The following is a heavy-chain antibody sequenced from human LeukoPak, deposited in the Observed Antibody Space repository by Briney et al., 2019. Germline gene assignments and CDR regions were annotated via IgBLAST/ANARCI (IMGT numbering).Heavy chain of an antibody. Sequence: GGSLRLSCAASGFTFSSYGMHWVRQAPGKGLEWVAFIRYDGSNKYYADSVKGRFTISRDNSKNTLYLQMNSLRAEDTAVYYCAKVEGHDKSRNDYWGQGTLVTVSS. CDR1: GFTFSSYG. J-gene: IGHJ4*02. V-gene: IGHV3-30*02. CDR2: IRYDGSNK. CDR3: AKVEGHDKSRNDY. D-gene: IGHD5-24*01.